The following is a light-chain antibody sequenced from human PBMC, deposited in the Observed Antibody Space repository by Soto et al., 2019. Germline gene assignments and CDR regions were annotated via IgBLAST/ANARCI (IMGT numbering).Light chain of an antibody. Sequence: DIQLTQSPSSLSASVGDRVTITCRASLPITNYLSWYQLKPGRAPKLLIYAASSLQSGVPSRISGGGSGTEFTLAISSLQSEYFASYFYQQSYISPWTFGQGTNVEI. CDR3: QQSYISPWT. CDR1: LPITNY. J-gene: IGKJ1*01. V-gene: IGKV1-39*01. CDR2: AAS.